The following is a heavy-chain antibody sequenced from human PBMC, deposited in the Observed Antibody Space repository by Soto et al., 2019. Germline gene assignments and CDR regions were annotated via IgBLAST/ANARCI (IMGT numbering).Heavy chain of an antibody. CDR3: AKVRDCSGGSCYFYYYYGMDV. CDR2: ISYDGSNK. J-gene: IGHJ6*02. CDR1: GFTFSSYG. D-gene: IGHD2-15*01. V-gene: IGHV3-30*18. Sequence: GGSLRLSCAASGFTFSSYGMHWVRQAPGKGLEWVAVISYDGSNKYYADSVKGRFTISRDNSKNTLYLQMNSLRAEDTAVYYCAKVRDCSGGSCYFYYYYGMDVWGQGTTVTVSS.